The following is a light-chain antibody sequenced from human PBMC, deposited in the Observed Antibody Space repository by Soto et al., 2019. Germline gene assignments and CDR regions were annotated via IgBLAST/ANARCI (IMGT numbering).Light chain of an antibody. J-gene: IGKJ1*01. Sequence: DIQMTQSPSSLSASVGDRVTITCRASQSISGYLNWYQQKPGKAPKLLINAASTLQSGVPSRFSGSGTGTDFTLSISTLQPEDFATYFCQQSYIMPWTFGQGTKVEIK. V-gene: IGKV1-39*01. CDR2: AAS. CDR1: QSISGY. CDR3: QQSYIMPWT.